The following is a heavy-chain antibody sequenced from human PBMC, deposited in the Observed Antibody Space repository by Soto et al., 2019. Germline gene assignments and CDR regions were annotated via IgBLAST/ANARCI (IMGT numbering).Heavy chain of an antibody. J-gene: IGHJ3*02. CDR2: IKSKTGGGTT. Sequence: PGRSLKLSCAAFGFPFSTAWLAWVRQVPGMGLEWVDCIKSKTGGGTTDYAAPVKGRFTISRDDSKNTLYLQMNSLKTEDTAVYYCTTGLGGYGAFDIWGQGT. CDR1: GFPFSTAW. CDR3: TTGLGGYGAFDI. V-gene: IGHV3-15*07. D-gene: IGHD3-16*01.